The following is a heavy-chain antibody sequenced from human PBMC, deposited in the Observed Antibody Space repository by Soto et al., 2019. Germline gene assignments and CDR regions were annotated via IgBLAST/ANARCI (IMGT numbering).Heavy chain of an antibody. CDR3: ARDTTYDSSGYPMGDFDY. CDR1: GFTFSSYA. J-gene: IGHJ4*02. CDR2: ISYDGSNK. D-gene: IGHD3-22*01. Sequence: QVQLVASGGGVVQPGRSLRLSCAASGFTFSSYAMHWVRQAPGKGLEWVAVISYDGSNKYYADSVKGRFTISRDNSKNTLYLQMNSLRAEDTAVYYCARDTTYDSSGYPMGDFDYWGQGTLVTVSS. V-gene: IGHV3-30-3*01.